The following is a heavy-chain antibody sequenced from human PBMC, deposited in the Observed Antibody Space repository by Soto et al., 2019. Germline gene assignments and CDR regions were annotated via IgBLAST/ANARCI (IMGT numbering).Heavy chain of an antibody. CDR1: GFTFGSFA. CDR3: VRGIVYTSSSKIRY. Sequence: EVQLLESGGGLVQPGGSLRLSCAASGFTFGSFALSWVRQTPGKGLEWVSAISASGASTYHADSVKGRFTISRDNSKNTLFLQMNSLRAEDTAVYYCVRGIVYTSSSKIRYWGQGTLVTVSS. CDR2: ISASGAST. D-gene: IGHD2-8*01. V-gene: IGHV3-23*01. J-gene: IGHJ4*02.